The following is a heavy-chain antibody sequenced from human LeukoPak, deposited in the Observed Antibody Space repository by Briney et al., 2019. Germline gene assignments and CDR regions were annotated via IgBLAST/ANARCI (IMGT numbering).Heavy chain of an antibody. J-gene: IGHJ4*02. D-gene: IGHD3-3*01. Sequence: ASVKVSCKASGYTFTGYYMHWVRQAPGQGLEWMGWINPNSGGTNYAQKFQGRVTMTRDTSISTAYMELSRLRSDDTAVYYCASLVHDFWSGYYANFDYWGQGTLVTVSS. CDR2: INPNSGGT. CDR1: GYTFTGYY. CDR3: ASLVHDFWSGYYANFDY. V-gene: IGHV1-2*02.